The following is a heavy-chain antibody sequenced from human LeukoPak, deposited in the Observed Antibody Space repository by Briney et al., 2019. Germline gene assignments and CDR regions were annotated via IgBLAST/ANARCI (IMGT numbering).Heavy chain of an antibody. V-gene: IGHV3-48*03. J-gene: IGHJ6*03. Sequence: GGSLRLSCAASGFTFSSYEINWLRQAPGKGLEWVSYISSSGSTIYYTDSVKGRFTISRDNAKSSLYLQMNSLRAEDTAVYYCARVEIATISWSYYYYMDVWGKGTTVTVSS. CDR1: GFTFSSYE. CDR2: ISSSGSTI. D-gene: IGHD5-24*01. CDR3: ARVEIATISWSYYYYMDV.